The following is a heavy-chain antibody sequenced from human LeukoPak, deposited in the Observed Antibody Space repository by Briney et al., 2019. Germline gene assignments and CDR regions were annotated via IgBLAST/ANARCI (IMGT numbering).Heavy chain of an antibody. CDR2: INHNGNVN. CDR1: GFTFSSYW. D-gene: IGHD4-11*01. J-gene: IGHJ4*02. CDR3: AKVYCSPSNCQLVDY. V-gene: IGHV3-7*03. Sequence: GGSLRLSCAASGFTFSSYWMNWARQAPGKGLEWVASINHNGNVNYYVDSVKGRFTISRDNAKNSLYLQMSNLRAEDTAVYFCAKVYCSPSNCQLVDYWGQGTLVAVSS.